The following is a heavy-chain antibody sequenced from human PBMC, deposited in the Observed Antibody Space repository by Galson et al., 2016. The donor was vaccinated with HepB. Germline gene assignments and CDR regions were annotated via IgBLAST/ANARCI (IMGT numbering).Heavy chain of an antibody. CDR3: AQNGYYAIEY. Sequence: ETLSLTCTVSSGSISSDTWWSWVRQPPGKGLEWIGEISHGEYTNYNPSLRSRVTISVDKSKNQFSLNLSLVTAADTAIYYCAQNGYYAIEYWGQGTLVTVSS. CDR2: ISHGEYT. V-gene: IGHV4-4*02. CDR1: SGSISSDTW. D-gene: IGHD3-3*01. J-gene: IGHJ4*02.